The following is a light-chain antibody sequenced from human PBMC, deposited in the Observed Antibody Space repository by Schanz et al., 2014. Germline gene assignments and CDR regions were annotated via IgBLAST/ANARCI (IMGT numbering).Light chain of an antibody. J-gene: IGKJ2*01. V-gene: IGKV3D-20*02. Sequence: EIVLTQSPGTLSLSPGERATLSCRASQSVSSGYLAWYQQKPGQAPRLLIYGASRRAAGIPDRFSGSGSGTDFSLTITRLEPEDFAVYYCQRRSSWPPYTFGLGTKLEIK. CDR3: QRRSSWPPYT. CDR2: GAS. CDR1: QSVSSGY.